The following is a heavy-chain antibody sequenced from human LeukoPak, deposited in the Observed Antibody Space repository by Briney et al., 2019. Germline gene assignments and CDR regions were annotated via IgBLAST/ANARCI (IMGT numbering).Heavy chain of an antibody. CDR2: IYYRGST. V-gene: IGHV4-59*01. J-gene: IGHJ4*02. Sequence: PSETRSLTCTVSGGSISSYYWSWVRQPPGKGLEWSGYIYYRGSTNYNPSLKSRVTISVDPSKNQFSLKLSSVTAADTAVYYCASQDGLLRFDYWGQGTLVTVSS. CDR3: ASQDGLLRFDY. D-gene: IGHD2-15*01. CDR1: GGSISSYY.